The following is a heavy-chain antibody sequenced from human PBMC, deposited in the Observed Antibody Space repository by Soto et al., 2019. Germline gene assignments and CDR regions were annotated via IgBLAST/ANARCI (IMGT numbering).Heavy chain of an antibody. D-gene: IGHD6-19*01. CDR2: IKSKTDGGTT. Sequence: TGGSLRLSCAASGFTFSNAWMNWVRQAPGKGLEWVGRIKSKTDGGTTDYAAPVKGRFTISRDDSKNTLYLQMNSLKTEDTAVYYCTTGTSTYSSGWYVSSPLGPIDYWGQGTLVTVSS. V-gene: IGHV3-15*07. CDR3: TTGTSTYSSGWYVSSPLGPIDY. CDR1: GFTFSNAW. J-gene: IGHJ4*02.